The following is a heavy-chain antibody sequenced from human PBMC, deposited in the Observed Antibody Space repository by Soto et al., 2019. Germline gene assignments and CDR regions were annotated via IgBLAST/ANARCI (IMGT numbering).Heavy chain of an antibody. J-gene: IGHJ6*04. CDR1: GASISSSSYS. D-gene: IGHD3-10*01. CDR2: IHSSGTT. V-gene: IGHV4-39*01. CDR3: VRHVFATVVRGFDITHEYCSCMGG. Sequence: PSETLSLTCTVSGASISSSSYSCVWIRQSPGRGLEWIGNIHSSGTTYYNASLRSRVTISVDKSRAQLSVKLSSVSAVDSAVSYCVRHVFATVVRGFDITHEYCSCMGGWDKGATVS.